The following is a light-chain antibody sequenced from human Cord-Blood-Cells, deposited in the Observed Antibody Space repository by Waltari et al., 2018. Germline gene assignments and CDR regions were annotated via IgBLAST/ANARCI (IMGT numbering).Light chain of an antibody. J-gene: IGLJ3*02. CDR1: SSNIARNT. CDR2: SNN. CDR3: AAWDDSLNGRV. Sequence: QSVLTQPPSASGTPGQRVTISRSGISSNIARNTLNWYQQLPGTAPKLLIYSNNQRPSGVPDRFSGSKSGTSASLAISGLQSEDEADYYCAAWDDSLNGRVFGGGTKLTVL. V-gene: IGLV1-44*01.